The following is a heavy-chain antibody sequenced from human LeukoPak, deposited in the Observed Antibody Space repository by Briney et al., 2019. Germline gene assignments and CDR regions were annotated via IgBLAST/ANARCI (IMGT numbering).Heavy chain of an antibody. CDR3: ARDGQQLSHGMDV. CDR2: ISYDGSNK. D-gene: IGHD6-13*01. V-gene: IGHV3-30-3*01. CDR1: GFTFSSYA. Sequence: TGGSLRLSCAASGFTFSSYAMHWVRQAPGKGLEWVAVISYDGSNKYYADSVKGRFTISRDNSKNTLYLQMNSLRAEDTAVYYCARDGQQLSHGMDVRGQGTTVTVSS. J-gene: IGHJ6*02.